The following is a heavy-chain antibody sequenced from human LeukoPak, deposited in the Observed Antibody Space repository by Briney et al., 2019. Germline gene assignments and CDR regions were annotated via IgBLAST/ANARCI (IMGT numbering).Heavy chain of an antibody. CDR1: VYTFTSYG. J-gene: IGHJ6*02. V-gene: IGHV1-18*01. D-gene: IGHD2-15*01. Sequence: GASVKVSCKASVYTFTSYGISWVGQAPGQGLEGMGWISAYNGNTNYAQKLQGRVTMTPDTSTSTAYMELRSLRSHDTAVYYCARMGVVRRYYYYYYGMDVWGQGTTVTVSS. CDR3: ARMGVVRRYYYYYYGMDV. CDR2: ISAYNGNT.